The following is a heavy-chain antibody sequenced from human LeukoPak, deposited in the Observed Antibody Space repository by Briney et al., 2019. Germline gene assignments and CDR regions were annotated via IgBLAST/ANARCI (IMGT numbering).Heavy chain of an antibody. Sequence: SETLSLTCTVSGGSISSGGYYWSWIRQHPGKGLEWIGYIYYSGSTYYNPSLKSRVTISVDTSKDQFSLKLSSVTAADTAVYYCARVEYSSGPDYWGQGTLVTVSS. CDR2: IYYSGST. D-gene: IGHD6-19*01. J-gene: IGHJ4*02. CDR1: GGSISSGGYY. V-gene: IGHV4-31*03. CDR3: ARVEYSSGPDY.